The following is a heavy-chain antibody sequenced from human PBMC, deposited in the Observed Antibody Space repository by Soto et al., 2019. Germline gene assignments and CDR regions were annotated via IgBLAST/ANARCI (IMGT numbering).Heavy chain of an antibody. D-gene: IGHD6-13*01. CDR1: GGSISSGGYY. CDR2: IYYSGST. CDR3: ATTHPGYSSCWYSHFDY. J-gene: IGHJ4*02. V-gene: IGHV4-31*03. Sequence: QVQLQESGPGLVKPSQTLSLTCTVSGGSISSGGYYWSWIRQHPGKGLERIGYIYYSGSTYYNPSLKSRVTISEDTSKNQFSRKLSSVTAADTAVYYCATTHPGYSSCWYSHFDYWGQGTLVTVSS.